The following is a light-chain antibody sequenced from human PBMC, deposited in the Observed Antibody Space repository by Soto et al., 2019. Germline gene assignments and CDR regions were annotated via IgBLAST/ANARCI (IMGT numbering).Light chain of an antibody. CDR2: AAS. CDR3: QQSYSTLGT. V-gene: IGKV1-39*01. J-gene: IGKJ1*01. CDR1: QSISRY. Sequence: DIQMTQSPSSLSASVGARVTITCRASQSISRYLNWYKQKPGKAPRLLISAASSLQSGVPSRLSGSGSGTDFTITISSLQPEDCATYVGQQSYSTLGTFVQGTKVDLK.